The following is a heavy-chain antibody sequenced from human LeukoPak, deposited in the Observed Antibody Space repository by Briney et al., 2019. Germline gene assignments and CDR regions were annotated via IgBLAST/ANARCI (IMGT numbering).Heavy chain of an antibody. CDR3: ARDRIVGVERPVDV. J-gene: IGHJ6*02. CDR1: GGSISSSSCH. CDR2: IYYGGIT. D-gene: IGHD1-26*01. V-gene: IGHV4-39*02. Sequence: PSETLSLTCTVSGGSISSSSCHWGWIRQSPGKGLEWIGNIYYGGITYYNPSLQSRVTISVDTSKNQCSLKLGSVTAADTAVYYCARDRIVGVERPVDVWGQGTTVTVSS.